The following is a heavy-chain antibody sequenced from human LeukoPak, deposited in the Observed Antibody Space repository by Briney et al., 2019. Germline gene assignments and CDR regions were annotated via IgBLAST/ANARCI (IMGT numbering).Heavy chain of an antibody. D-gene: IGHD3/OR15-3a*01. J-gene: IGHJ5*02. V-gene: IGHV5-51*01. Sequence: GESLKISCKGSGYSFTSNWIGWVRQMPGKGLEWMGIIYPGNSDVTYSPSFQGHVTISADKSINTTYLQWDSLKASDSAMYYCARRNGDFWTGYHWFDPWGQGTPVTVSS. CDR1: GYSFTSNW. CDR3: ARRNGDFWTGYHWFDP. CDR2: IYPGNSDV.